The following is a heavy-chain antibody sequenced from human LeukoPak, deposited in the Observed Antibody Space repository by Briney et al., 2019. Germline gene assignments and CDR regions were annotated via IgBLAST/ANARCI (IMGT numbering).Heavy chain of an antibody. V-gene: IGHV1-2*02. CDR2: INPNSGGT. Sequence: ASVKVSCKASGYPFTGYYMHWVRQAPGQGLEWMGWINPNSGGTNYAQKFQGRVTMTRDTSISTAYMELSRLRSDDTAVYYCAREGRIQPWSRAGYYYYMDVWGKGTTVTVSS. CDR3: AREGRIQPWSRAGYYYYMDV. D-gene: IGHD5-18*01. CDR1: GYPFTGYY. J-gene: IGHJ6*03.